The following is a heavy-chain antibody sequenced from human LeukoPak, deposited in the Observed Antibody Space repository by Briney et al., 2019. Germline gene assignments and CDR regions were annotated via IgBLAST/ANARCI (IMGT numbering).Heavy chain of an antibody. J-gene: IGHJ5*02. D-gene: IGHD1-26*01. CDR2: ISAYNGNP. CDR1: GYTFTSYG. CDR3: ARGWELRYGLGWFDP. Sequence: GASVKVSCKASGYTFTSYGISWVRQAPGQGLEWMGWISAYNGNPNYAQKLQGRVTMTTDTSTSTAYMELRSLRSDDTAVYYCARGWELRYGLGWFDPWGQGTLVTVSS. V-gene: IGHV1-18*01.